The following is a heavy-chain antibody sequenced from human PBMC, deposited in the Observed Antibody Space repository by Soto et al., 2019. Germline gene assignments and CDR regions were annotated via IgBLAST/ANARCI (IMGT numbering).Heavy chain of an antibody. Sequence: GASVKVSCKASGYTFTSYGISWVRQAPGQGLEWMGWISAYNGNTNYAQKLQGRVTMTTDASTSTAYMELSSLRSDDTAVYYCARGLSVAAAGDHNFDYWGQGTLVTVSS. D-gene: IGHD6-13*01. J-gene: IGHJ4*02. V-gene: IGHV1-18*01. CDR2: ISAYNGNT. CDR3: ARGLSVAAAGDHNFDY. CDR1: GYTFTSYG.